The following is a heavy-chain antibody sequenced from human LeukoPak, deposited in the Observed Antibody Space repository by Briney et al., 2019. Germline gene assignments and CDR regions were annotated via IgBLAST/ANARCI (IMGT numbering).Heavy chain of an antibody. Sequence: GESLKISCKGSGYSFTSYWIGWVRQMPGKGLEWMGIINPTDSDTKYSPSFQGQVTISADKSVSTAYLQWSSLKASDTAMYYCAKAGMAAPMDYWGQGTLVTVSS. D-gene: IGHD5-24*01. CDR1: GYSFTSYW. J-gene: IGHJ4*02. CDR2: INPTDSDT. V-gene: IGHV5-51*01. CDR3: AKAGMAAPMDY.